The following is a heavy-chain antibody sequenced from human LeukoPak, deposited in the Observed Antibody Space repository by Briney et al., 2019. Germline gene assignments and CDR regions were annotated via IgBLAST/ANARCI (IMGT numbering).Heavy chain of an antibody. CDR1: GGSFSGYY. J-gene: IGHJ4*02. V-gene: IGHV4-34*01. CDR3: ARGGGYDFWSGYGTYYFDY. D-gene: IGHD3-3*01. Sequence: SETLSLTCAVYGGSFSGYYWSWIRQPPGKGLEWIGEINHSGSTNYNPSLKSRVTISVDTSKNQFSLKLSSVTAADTAVYYCARGGGYDFWSGYGTYYFDYWGQGTLVTVSS. CDR2: INHSGST.